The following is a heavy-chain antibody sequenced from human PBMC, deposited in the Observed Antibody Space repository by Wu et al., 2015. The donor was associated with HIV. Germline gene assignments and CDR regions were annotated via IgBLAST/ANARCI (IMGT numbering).Heavy chain of an antibody. Sequence: QVQLVQSGAEVKKPGASVKVSCKASGYTFSGYYMHWVRQAPGQGLEWMGWINPNTGGTKYAQNFQGRVTMTRDTSISTAYMELSRLRSDDTAVYYCARDEAVPGLDAFDIWGQGTMVTVSS. CDR1: GYTFSGYY. CDR2: INPNTGGT. J-gene: IGHJ3*02. D-gene: IGHD6-19*01. V-gene: IGHV1-2*02. CDR3: ARDEAVPGLDAFDI.